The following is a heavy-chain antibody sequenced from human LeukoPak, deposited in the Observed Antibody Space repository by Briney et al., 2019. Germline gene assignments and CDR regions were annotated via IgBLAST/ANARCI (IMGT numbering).Heavy chain of an antibody. Sequence: GGSLRLSCAASGFTFSSYGMSWVRQAPGKGLEWVSAISGSGGFTYYADSAKGRFTISRDNAKNSLYLRMNSLRAEDTAVYYCAELGITMIGGVWGKGTTVTISS. J-gene: IGHJ6*04. D-gene: IGHD3-10*02. CDR2: ISGSGGFT. CDR3: AELGITMIGGV. CDR1: GFTFSSYG. V-gene: IGHV3-23*01.